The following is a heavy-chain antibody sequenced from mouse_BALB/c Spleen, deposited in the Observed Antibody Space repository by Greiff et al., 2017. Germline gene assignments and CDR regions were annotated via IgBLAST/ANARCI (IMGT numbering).Heavy chain of an antibody. CDR3: AKGLRFAY. Sequence: VQLKESGGGLVKPGGSLKLSCAASGFTFSSYAMSWVRQSPEKRLEWVAEISSGGSYTYYPDTVTGRFTISRDNAKNTLYLEMSSLRSEDTAMYYCAKGLRFAYWGQGTLVTVSA. V-gene: IGHV5-9-4*01. CDR2: ISSGGSYT. J-gene: IGHJ3*01. CDR1: GFTFSSYA.